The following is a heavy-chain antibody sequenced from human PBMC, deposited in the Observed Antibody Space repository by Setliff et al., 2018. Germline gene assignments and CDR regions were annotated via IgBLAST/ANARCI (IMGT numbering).Heavy chain of an antibody. Sequence: KVSCTASGYIFNNYFLHWVRQAPGQGLEWMGRFHPYSGHTNYAQNFQGRVTMTMDASITTVYMELGSLTSDDTAFYYCVRSGKFGMRFWFDQWGQGTLVTVSS. CDR3: VRSGKFGMRFWFDQ. D-gene: IGHD1-26*01. J-gene: IGHJ5*02. CDR1: GYIFNNYF. CDR2: FHPYSGHT. V-gene: IGHV1-2*06.